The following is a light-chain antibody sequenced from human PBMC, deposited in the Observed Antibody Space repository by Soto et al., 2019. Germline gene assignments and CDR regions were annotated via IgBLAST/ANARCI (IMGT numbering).Light chain of an antibody. V-gene: IGKV3-15*01. CDR2: DIS. Sequence: EIRMMQCPATLFASPWGGDKGCCGAAQDVTTNFAWYQLKRGQPPRLLIYDISTRATGVPARFSGSGSGTEFTLTISGLQSEDFALYFCQQYNNWPFAFGQGTRLEI. CDR1: QDVTTN. CDR3: QQYNNWPFA. J-gene: IGKJ5*01.